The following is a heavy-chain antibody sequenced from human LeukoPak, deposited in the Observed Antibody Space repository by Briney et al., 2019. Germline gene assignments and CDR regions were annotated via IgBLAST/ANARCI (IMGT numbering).Heavy chain of an antibody. CDR1: GFTFSSYG. CDR3: AKDAPYSSGWYGDY. J-gene: IGHJ4*02. V-gene: IGHV3-30*18. Sequence: GGSLRLSCAASGFTFSSYGMHWVRQAPGKGLEGVAVISYDGSNKYYADSVKGRFTISRDNSKNTLYLQMNSLRAEDTAVYYCAKDAPYSSGWYGDYWGQGTLVTVSS. CDR2: ISYDGSNK. D-gene: IGHD6-19*01.